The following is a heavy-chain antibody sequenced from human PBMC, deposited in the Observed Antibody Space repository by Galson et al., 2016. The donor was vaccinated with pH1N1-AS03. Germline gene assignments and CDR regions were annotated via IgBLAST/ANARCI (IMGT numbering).Heavy chain of an antibody. D-gene: IGHD3-16*01. Sequence: SLRLSCAASGFSFSASWMSWVRQAPGKGLEWVANIRQDGSEKYYVDSVEGRFTISRDNSKNTVYLQMNSLRVEDTAVYYCGREPWGSTQGEYWGQGTLVTVSS. CDR3: GREPWGSTQGEY. CDR2: IRQDGSEK. CDR1: GFSFSASW. J-gene: IGHJ4*02. V-gene: IGHV3-7*03.